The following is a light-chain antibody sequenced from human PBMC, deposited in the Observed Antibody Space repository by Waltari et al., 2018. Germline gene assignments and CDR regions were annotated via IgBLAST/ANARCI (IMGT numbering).Light chain of an antibody. Sequence: DIVMTQSPDSLAVSLGERATINCKSSQSVLYSSNNKKYLAWYQQKPGRAPKLLIYWASTRESGVPDRFSGSGSGTDFTLSISSLQAEDVAVYYCQQYYTSPYTFGQGTKLEIK. CDR3: QQYYTSPYT. J-gene: IGKJ2*01. CDR2: WAS. V-gene: IGKV4-1*01. CDR1: QSVLYSSNNKKY.